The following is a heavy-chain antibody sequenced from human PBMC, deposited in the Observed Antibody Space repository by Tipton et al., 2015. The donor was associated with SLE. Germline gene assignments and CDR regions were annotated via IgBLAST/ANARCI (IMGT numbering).Heavy chain of an antibody. CDR2: IYTSGST. Sequence: TLSLTCTVSGGSISSGSYYWSWIRQPAGKGLEWIGRIYTSGSTNFNPSLKSRVIMSVDTSKNQFFLKLKSVTAADTAVYYCARGDYYDSKMVGLDVWGQGTTVTVSS. J-gene: IGHJ6*02. D-gene: IGHD3-22*01. CDR1: GGSISSGSYY. V-gene: IGHV4-61*02. CDR3: ARGDYYDSKMVGLDV.